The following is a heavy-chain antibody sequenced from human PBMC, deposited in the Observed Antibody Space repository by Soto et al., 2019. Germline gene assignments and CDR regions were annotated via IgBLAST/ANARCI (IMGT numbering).Heavy chain of an antibody. D-gene: IGHD5-12*01. CDR3: VREAYIGYGHAIHX. Sequence: PSETLSLTCAVSGVTISTYYWSWIRQPPGKGLEWIVYNYNSGTTNYNPSLKSRVTISVDTSKNQFSLRLTSVTAAETAIYYCVREAYIGYGHAIHXWGQATLVSASX. J-gene: IGHJ5*02. V-gene: IGHV4-59*01. CDR2: NYNSGTT. CDR1: GVTISTYY.